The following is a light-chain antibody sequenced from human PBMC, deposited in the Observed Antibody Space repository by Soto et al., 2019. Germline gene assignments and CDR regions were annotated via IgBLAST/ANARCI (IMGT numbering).Light chain of an antibody. Sequence: ENVLTQSPGTLSLSPGERATLSCRASQTVSGSYVAWYQQKPGQTPRLLIYGASSRATGIPDRFSGSWSGTDFTLTISRLEPEDFAVYHCQQYGDSPLTFGGGTKVEIK. CDR2: GAS. J-gene: IGKJ4*01. CDR1: QTVSGSY. CDR3: QQYGDSPLT. V-gene: IGKV3-20*01.